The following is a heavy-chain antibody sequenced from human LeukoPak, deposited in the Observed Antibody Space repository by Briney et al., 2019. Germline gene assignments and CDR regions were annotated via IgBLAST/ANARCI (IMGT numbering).Heavy chain of an antibody. J-gene: IGHJ4*02. D-gene: IGHD3-10*01. V-gene: IGHV4-39*01. Sequence: KPSGTLSLTCTVSGGSISSSSYYWGWIRQPPGKGLEWIGSIYYSGSTYYNPSLKSRVTISVDTSKNQFSLKLSSVTAADTAVYYCARGLWFGDENPPYFDYWGQGILVTVSS. CDR2: IYYSGST. CDR1: GGSISSSSYY. CDR3: ARGLWFGDENPPYFDY.